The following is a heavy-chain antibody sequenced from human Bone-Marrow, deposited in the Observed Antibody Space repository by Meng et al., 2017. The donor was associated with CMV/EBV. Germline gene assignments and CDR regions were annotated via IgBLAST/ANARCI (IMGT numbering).Heavy chain of an antibody. CDR3: ARATRWLQLLARYYFDY. CDR1: GYTFTGYY. Sequence: ASVKVSCKASGYTFTGYYMHWVRQAPGQGLEWMGWINPNSGGTNYAQKFQGRVTMTRDTSSSTAYMELSRLRSDDTAVYYCARATRWLQLLARYYFDYWGQGTLVTVSS. V-gene: IGHV1-2*02. J-gene: IGHJ4*02. CDR2: INPNSGGT. D-gene: IGHD5-24*01.